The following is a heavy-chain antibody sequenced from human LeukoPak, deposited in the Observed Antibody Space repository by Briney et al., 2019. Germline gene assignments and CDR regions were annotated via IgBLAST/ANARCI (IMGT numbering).Heavy chain of an antibody. CDR3: ARDLGYYYGSGSYKNDDY. J-gene: IGHJ4*02. Sequence: ASVKVSCKASGYTFTSYYMHWVRQAPGQGLEWMGWINPNSGGTNYAQKFQGRVTMTRDTSISTAYMELSRLRSDDTAVYYCARDLGYYYGSGSYKNDDYWGQGTLVTVSS. CDR2: INPNSGGT. V-gene: IGHV1-2*02. CDR1: GYTFTSYY. D-gene: IGHD3-10*01.